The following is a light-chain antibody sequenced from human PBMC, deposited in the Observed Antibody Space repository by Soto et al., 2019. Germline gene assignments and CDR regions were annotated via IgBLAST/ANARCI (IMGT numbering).Light chain of an antibody. V-gene: IGLV2-11*01. J-gene: IGLJ2*01. CDR1: SSDIGGYNY. Sequence: QSALTQPRSVSGSPGQSVTISCTGTSSDIGGYNYVSWYQQYPDKAPKLIIYDVSERPSGVPDRFSGSKSGNTASLTISGLRAEDEADYHCCSYGSSYTSHVVFGGGTKVTVL. CDR3: CSYGSSYTSHVV. CDR2: DVS.